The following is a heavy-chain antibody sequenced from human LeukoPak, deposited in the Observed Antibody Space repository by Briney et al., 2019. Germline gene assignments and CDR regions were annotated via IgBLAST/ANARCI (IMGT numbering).Heavy chain of an antibody. CDR3: ARDFDY. Sequence: TGGSLRLSCAASGFTITESWMNWVRLAPGKGLEWVANMKPDGSEQYYVESVKGRFTISRDNAKNSLYLQMNSLRAEDTAVYYCARDFDYWGQGTLVTVSS. CDR2: MKPDGSEQ. V-gene: IGHV3-7*01. J-gene: IGHJ4*02. CDR1: GFTITESW.